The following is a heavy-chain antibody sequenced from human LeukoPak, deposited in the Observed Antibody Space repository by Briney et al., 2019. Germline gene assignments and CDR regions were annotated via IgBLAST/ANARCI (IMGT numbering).Heavy chain of an antibody. V-gene: IGHV3-33*01. J-gene: IGHJ5*02. Sequence: GRSLRLSCAASGFTFNNYGFHWVRQAPGKGLEWVAVIWYDGSKTYYVDSVKGQFTISRDNSKNTVCLQMNSLRAEDTAVYYCARDGSGGAYAWFDPWGQGTLVTVSS. CDR1: GFTFNNYG. D-gene: IGHD2-15*01. CDR3: ARDGSGGAYAWFDP. CDR2: IWYDGSKT.